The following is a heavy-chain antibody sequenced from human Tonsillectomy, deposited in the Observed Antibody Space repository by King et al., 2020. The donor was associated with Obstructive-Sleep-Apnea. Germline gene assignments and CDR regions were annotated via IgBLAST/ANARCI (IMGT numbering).Heavy chain of an antibody. J-gene: IGHJ4*02. D-gene: IGHD1-1*01. CDR2: IDPSGAYT. CDR1: GYSFTSYW. V-gene: IGHV5-10-1*01. Sequence: VQLVESGAEVKKPGESLRISCKGSGYSFTSYWISWVRQVPGKGLEWMGWIDPSGAYTNHSPSFQVHVTISADKSISTAYLQWSSLKSSDNAMYYCARQVGTTGYFDYWGQGTLVTVSS. CDR3: ARQVGTTGYFDY.